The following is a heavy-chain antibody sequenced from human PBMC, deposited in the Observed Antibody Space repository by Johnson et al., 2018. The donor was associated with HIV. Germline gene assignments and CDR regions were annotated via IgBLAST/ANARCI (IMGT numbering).Heavy chain of an antibody. D-gene: IGHD6-19*01. CDR3: ARLERLGGLSRVLDM. CDR1: GFTFSDYY. J-gene: IGHJ3*02. Sequence: QVQLVESGGGLVKPGGSLRLSCAASGFTFSDYYMSWIRQAPGKGLEWVSYISYSASSMFYADSLQGRFTISRDNAKNSLYLQMNYRRVEDTAVYYCARLERLGGLSRVLDMWDQGTMVTVSS. CDR2: ISYSASSM. V-gene: IGHV3-11*04.